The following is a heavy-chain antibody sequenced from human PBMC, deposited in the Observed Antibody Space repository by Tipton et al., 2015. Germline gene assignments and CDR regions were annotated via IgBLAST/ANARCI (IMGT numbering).Heavy chain of an antibody. Sequence: TLSLTCTVSSDFINKYYWSWIRQPPGKELQWIGYIQYSGGTNYNPSLESRVSMSVDTSKTQFSLEMRSVTATDTAVYYCARARGRHGGLFDSWGQGILVTVSS. V-gene: IGHV4-59*01. CDR1: SDFINKYY. D-gene: IGHD4-23*01. CDR2: IQYSGGT. CDR3: ARARGRHGGLFDS. J-gene: IGHJ4*02.